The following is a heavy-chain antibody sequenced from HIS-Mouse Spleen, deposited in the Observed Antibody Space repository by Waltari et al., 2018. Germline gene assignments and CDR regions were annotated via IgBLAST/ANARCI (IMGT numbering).Heavy chain of an antibody. Sequence: QPPGKGLEWIGSIYYSGSTYYNPSLKSRVTISVDTSKNQFSLKLSSVTAADTAVYYCARVSSSSSDAFDIWGQGTMVTVSS. CDR2: IYYSGST. CDR3: ARVSSSSSDAFDI. D-gene: IGHD6-6*01. J-gene: IGHJ3*02. V-gene: IGHV4-39*07.